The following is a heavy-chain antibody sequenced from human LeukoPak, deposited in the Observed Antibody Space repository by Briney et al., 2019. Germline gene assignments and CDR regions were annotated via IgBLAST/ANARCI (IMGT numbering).Heavy chain of an antibody. D-gene: IGHD5-12*01. CDR2: IYSSGST. CDR3: ARSEKVATATGWFDP. CDR1: GASISSYY. J-gene: IGHJ5*02. V-gene: IGHV4-4*07. Sequence: KPSETLSLTCAVSGASISSYYWSWFRQPAGRGLEWIGRIYSSGSTKYNPSLKSRITMSVDTSKNQFSLKLTSVTAADTAVYYCARSEKVATATGWFDPWGQGTLVTVSS.